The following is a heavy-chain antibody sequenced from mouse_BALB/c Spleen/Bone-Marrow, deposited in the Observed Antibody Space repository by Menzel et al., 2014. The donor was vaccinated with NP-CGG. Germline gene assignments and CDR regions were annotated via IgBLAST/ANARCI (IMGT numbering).Heavy chain of an antibody. CDR1: GFNIKDTY. J-gene: IGHJ4*01. D-gene: IGHD1-2*01. CDR2: IDPANGNT. Sequence: VQLKESGAEPVKPGASVKLSCTASGFNIKDTYMHWVKQRPEQGLEWIGRIDPANGNTKYDPKFQGKATITADTSSNTAYLQLSSLTSEDTAVYYCARSHYYGSYAMDYWGQGTSVTVSS. CDR3: ARSHYYGSYAMDY. V-gene: IGHV14-3*02.